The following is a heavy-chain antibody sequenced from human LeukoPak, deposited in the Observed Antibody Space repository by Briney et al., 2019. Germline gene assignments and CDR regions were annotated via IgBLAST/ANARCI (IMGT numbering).Heavy chain of an antibody. Sequence: SSGTLSLTCTVSGDSINSLDLWSWVRQPPGKGLEWIGEMYLSGTTHSNPSVKSRVTISIDKSKNQFFLNLSSVTAADTAVYYCAGLVGRYSSGLYYYYFDYWGQGTLVTVSS. CDR2: MYLSGTT. D-gene: IGHD3-22*01. V-gene: IGHV4-4*02. CDR3: AGLVGRYSSGLYYYYFDY. J-gene: IGHJ4*02. CDR1: GDSINSLDL.